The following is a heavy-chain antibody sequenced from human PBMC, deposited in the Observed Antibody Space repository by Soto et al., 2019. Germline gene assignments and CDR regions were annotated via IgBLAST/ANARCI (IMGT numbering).Heavy chain of an antibody. Sequence: SETLSLTCTVSGGSISSGGYYWSWIRQHPGKGLEWIGYIYYSGSTYYNPSLKSRVTISVDTSKNQFSLKLSSVTAADTAVYYCARALGAYASWFGPWGQGTLVTVSS. D-gene: IGHD2-8*01. CDR1: GGSISSGGYY. CDR3: ARALGAYASWFGP. CDR2: IYYSGST. J-gene: IGHJ5*02. V-gene: IGHV4-31*03.